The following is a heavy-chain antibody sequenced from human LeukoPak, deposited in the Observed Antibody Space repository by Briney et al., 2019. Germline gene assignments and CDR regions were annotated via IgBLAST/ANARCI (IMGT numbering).Heavy chain of an antibody. Sequence: QSGGSLTLSCAASGFTFSSHWMHWVRQAPGEGVVWFSRIKSDESMTNYADSVKGRFTISRDNAKNTLYVQMNSLSAEDTAVYYCVRQGTVGEFDYWGQGTLVTVSS. J-gene: IGHJ4*02. CDR1: GFTFSSHW. CDR3: VRQGTVGEFDY. V-gene: IGHV3-74*01. CDR2: IKSDESMT. D-gene: IGHD1-26*01.